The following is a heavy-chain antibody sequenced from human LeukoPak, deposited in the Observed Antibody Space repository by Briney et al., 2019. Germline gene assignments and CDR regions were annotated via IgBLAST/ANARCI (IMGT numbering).Heavy chain of an antibody. CDR2: IYYSGST. Sequence: SQTLSLTCTVSGGSISSGGYYWSWIRQHPGKGLEWIGYIYYSGSTYYNPSLKSRVTISVDTSKNQFSLKLSSVTAADTAVYYCARDCSGGSCYGAFDIWGQGTMVTVSS. V-gene: IGHV4-31*03. CDR1: GGSISSGGYY. CDR3: ARDCSGGSCYGAFDI. J-gene: IGHJ3*02. D-gene: IGHD2-15*01.